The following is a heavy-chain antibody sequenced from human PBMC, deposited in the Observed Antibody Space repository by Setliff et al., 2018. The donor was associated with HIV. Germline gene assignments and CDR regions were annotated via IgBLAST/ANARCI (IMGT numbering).Heavy chain of an antibody. V-gene: IGHV4-4*08. Sequence: SETLSLTCTVSGGSISSYSWSWIRQPPGKGLEWVGYIYTSGSTNYNPSLKSRVTISVDTSENQFSLKLTSVTAADTAMYFCARDATSEGYMDVWGKGTTVTVSS. J-gene: IGHJ6*03. CDR3: ARDATSEGYMDV. CDR2: IYTSGST. CDR1: GGSISSYS.